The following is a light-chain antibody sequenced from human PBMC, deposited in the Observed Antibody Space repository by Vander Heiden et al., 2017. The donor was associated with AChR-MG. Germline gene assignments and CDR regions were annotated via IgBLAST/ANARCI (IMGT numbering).Light chain of an antibody. Sequence: QSVVTQPPSASGTPGQRVTVSCSGSSSNLGSNYVYWYQQLPGTAPKLLIYRNNQRPSGVPDRFSGSKSDTSASLAISGLRSEDEADYYCAAWDDSLSGVVFGGGTKVTVV. CDR1: SSNLGSNY. CDR3: AAWDDSLSGVV. J-gene: IGLJ2*01. V-gene: IGLV1-47*01. CDR2: RNN.